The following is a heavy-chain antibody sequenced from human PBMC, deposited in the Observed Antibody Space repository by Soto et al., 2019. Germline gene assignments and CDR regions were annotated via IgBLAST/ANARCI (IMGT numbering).Heavy chain of an antibody. CDR2: ISSSSSSYY. J-gene: IGHJ4*02. CDR3: ARYDYGDYYFDY. CDR1: GFTFSSYI. Sequence: EVQLVESGGGLVKPGGSLRLSCEVSGFTFSSYIMNWVRQAPGKGLEWVSCISSSSSSYYYYADSVKGRFTISRDNAKNSLFLQMNSLRAEDTAVYYCARYDYGDYYFDYWGQGTLVTVSS. V-gene: IGHV3-21*01. D-gene: IGHD4-17*01.